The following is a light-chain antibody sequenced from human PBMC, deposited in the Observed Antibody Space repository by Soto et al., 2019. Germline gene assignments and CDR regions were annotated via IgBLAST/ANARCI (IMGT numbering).Light chain of an antibody. J-gene: IGLJ1*01. CDR1: SSDVGSYNL. Sequence: QSALTQPASVSGSPGQSITISCTGTSSDVGSYNLVSWYQQHPGKAPKFMIYEVNKRPSGVSNRFSGSKSGNTASLTISGLQAGDEADYYCSSYSTSSTYVFGTGTKLTVL. V-gene: IGLV2-14*02. CDR3: SSYSTSSTYV. CDR2: EVN.